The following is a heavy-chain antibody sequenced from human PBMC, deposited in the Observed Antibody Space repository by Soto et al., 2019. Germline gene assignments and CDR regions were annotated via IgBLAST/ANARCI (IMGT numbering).Heavy chain of an antibody. V-gene: IGHV3-30*18. J-gene: IGHJ4*02. D-gene: IGHD3-10*01. CDR3: AKEEYWPFGSRSYRLDY. CDR2: ISYDGSNK. Sequence: PGGSLRLSCAASGFTFSSYGMHWVRQAPGKGLEWVAVISYDGSNKYYADSVKGRFTISRDNSKNTLYLQMNSLRAEDTAVYYCAKEEYWPFGSRSYRLDYWGQGTLVTVTS. CDR1: GFTFSSYG.